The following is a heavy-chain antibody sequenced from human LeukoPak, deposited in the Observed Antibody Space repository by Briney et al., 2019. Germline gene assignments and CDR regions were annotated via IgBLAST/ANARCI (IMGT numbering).Heavy chain of an antibody. CDR2: ISRRGNT. CDR3: ARHGEYYFGY. D-gene: IGHD3-10*01. Sequence: SETLSLTCAVYGGSLSGRYWSWFRQPPGKGLEWIGQISRRGNTNYTPSLKSRVTISVDTSKNQLSLKLSTVTAADTALYYCARHGEYYFGYWGQGTLATVSS. CDR1: GGSLSGRY. V-gene: IGHV4-34*01. J-gene: IGHJ4*02.